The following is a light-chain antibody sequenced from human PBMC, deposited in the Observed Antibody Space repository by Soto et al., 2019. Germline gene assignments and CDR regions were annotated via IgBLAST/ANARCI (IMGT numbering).Light chain of an antibody. CDR1: SSDVGSYNL. CDR3: CSYAGSSTFGVV. Sequence: QSVLTQPASVSGSPGQSITISCTGTSSDVGSYNLVSWYQQHPGKAPKLMIYEGSKRPSGVSNRFSGSKSGNTASLTISGLQAEDEDDYYCCSYAGSSTFGVVFGGGTKLTVL. CDR2: EGS. J-gene: IGLJ2*01. V-gene: IGLV2-23*03.